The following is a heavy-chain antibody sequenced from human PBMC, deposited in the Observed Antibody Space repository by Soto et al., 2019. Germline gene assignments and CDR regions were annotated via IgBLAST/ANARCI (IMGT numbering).Heavy chain of an antibody. CDR3: AREPRTSIRAAAGTRGFDY. J-gene: IGHJ4*02. D-gene: IGHD6-13*01. CDR2: ISYDGSNK. CDR1: GFTFSSYA. V-gene: IGHV3-30*04. Sequence: GGSLRLSCAASGFTFSSYAMHWVRQAPGKGLEWVAVISYDGSNKYYADSVKGRFTISRDNSKNTLYLQMNSLRAEDTAVYYCAREPRTSIRAAAGTRGFDYWGQGTLVTVSS.